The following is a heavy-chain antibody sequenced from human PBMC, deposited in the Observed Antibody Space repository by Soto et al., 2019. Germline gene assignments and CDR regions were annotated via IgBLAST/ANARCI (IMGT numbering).Heavy chain of an antibody. CDR1: GYSFTSYW. Sequence: GESLKISCKGSGYSFTSYWIGWVRQQHGKGLEWMGIIYPGDSDTRYSPSFQGQVTISADKSISTAYLQWSSLKASDTAMYYCARLYGCGGDCYQYYFDYWGQGTLVTVSS. CDR2: IYPGDSDT. CDR3: ARLYGCGGDCYQYYFDY. D-gene: IGHD2-21*02. J-gene: IGHJ4*02. V-gene: IGHV5-51*01.